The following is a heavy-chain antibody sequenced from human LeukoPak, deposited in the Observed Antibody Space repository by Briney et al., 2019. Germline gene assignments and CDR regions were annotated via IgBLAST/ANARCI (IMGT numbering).Heavy chain of an antibody. Sequence: GGSLRLSCVASGFTFDDYAMHWVRQAPGKGLEWVSGISWNSGSIGYADSVKGRFTISRDNAKNSLYLQMNSLRAEDTALYYCAKARVVAKYSYYGMDVWGQGTTVTVPS. CDR2: ISWNSGSI. CDR1: GFTFDDYA. D-gene: IGHD2-15*01. V-gene: IGHV3-9*01. J-gene: IGHJ6*02. CDR3: AKARVVAKYSYYGMDV.